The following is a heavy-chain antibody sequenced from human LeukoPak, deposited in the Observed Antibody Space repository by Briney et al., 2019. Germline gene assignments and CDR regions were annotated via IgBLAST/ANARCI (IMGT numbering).Heavy chain of an antibody. CDR1: GFTFSSYW. V-gene: IGHV3-74*01. CDR3: ARKGLRIAGFDP. D-gene: IGHD1-26*01. CDR2: TNRDGSST. J-gene: IGHJ5*02. Sequence: GGSLRLSCAASGFTFSSYWMHWVRQAPGKGPVWVARTNRDGSSTAYADSVKGRFTISRDNAKNSLYLQMNSLRAEDTAVYYCARKGLRIAGFDPWGRGTLVTVSS.